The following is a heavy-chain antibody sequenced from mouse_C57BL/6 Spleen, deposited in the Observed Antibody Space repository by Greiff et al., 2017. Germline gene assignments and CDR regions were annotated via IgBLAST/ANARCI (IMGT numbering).Heavy chain of an antibody. CDR2: IHPNSGST. CDR3: ASEGGNYVFDY. D-gene: IGHD2-1*01. CDR1: GYTFTSYW. J-gene: IGHJ2*01. Sequence: QVQLQQPGAELVKPGASVTLSCKASGYTFTSYWMHWVKQRPGQGLEWIGMIHPNSGSTNYNEKFKSKATLTVDKSSSTAYMQLSSLTSEDSAVYYCASEGGNYVFDYWGQGTTLTVSS. V-gene: IGHV1-64*01.